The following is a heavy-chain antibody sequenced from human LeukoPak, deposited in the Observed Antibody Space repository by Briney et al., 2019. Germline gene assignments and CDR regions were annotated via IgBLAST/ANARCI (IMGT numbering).Heavy chain of an antibody. J-gene: IGHJ4*02. V-gene: IGHV3-48*03. Sequence: GGSLRLSCAASGFTFSSYEMNWVRQAPGKGLEWVSYISSSGSTIYYADSVKGRFTISRDNSKNTLYLQMNSLRAEDTAVYYCAKVWGYSTTEIYYFDYWGQGTLVTVSS. CDR1: GFTFSSYE. CDR2: ISSSGSTI. CDR3: AKVWGYSTTEIYYFDY. D-gene: IGHD5-18*01.